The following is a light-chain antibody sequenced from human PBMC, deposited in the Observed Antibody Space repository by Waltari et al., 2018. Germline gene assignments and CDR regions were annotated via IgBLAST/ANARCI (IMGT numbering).Light chain of an antibody. CDR1: SSNIGYSY. J-gene: IGLJ2*01. V-gene: IGLV1-51*01. CDR3: ATWDNSLRWVG. CDR2: DNN. Sequence: TIFCSGNSSNIGYSYDSWYHPAPAATPLLLMFDNNHRPPGIPARSSASMSGSSVTLGITGLQIWDEADYYCATWDNSLRWVGFGVGTKRTVL.